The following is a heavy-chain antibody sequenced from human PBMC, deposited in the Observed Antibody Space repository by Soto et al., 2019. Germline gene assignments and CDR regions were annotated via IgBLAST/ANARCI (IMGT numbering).Heavy chain of an antibody. CDR3: TTDIAIAVAGTDY. D-gene: IGHD6-19*01. CDR2: IKSKTDGGTT. CDR1: GLTLRNAC. V-gene: IGHV3-15*07. Sequence: PGGSMRLSCAASGLTLRNACMNWVRQDPGKGLEWVGRIKSKTDGGTTDYAAPVKGRFTISRDDSKNTLYLQMNSLKTEDTAVYYCTTDIAIAVAGTDYWGQGTLVTVSS. J-gene: IGHJ4*02.